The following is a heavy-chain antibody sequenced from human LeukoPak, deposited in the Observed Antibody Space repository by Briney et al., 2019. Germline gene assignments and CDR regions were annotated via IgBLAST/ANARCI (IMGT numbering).Heavy chain of an antibody. CDR3: ARYCSGGTCYVGLI. Sequence: GGSLRLSCAASGFTFSTYGTHWVRQAPGKGLEWVAVIRSDGSSEYYADSVKGRFIISRDNSKNTLYLQMNSLRAEDTAVYYCARYCSGGTCYVGLIWGQGTLVTVSS. D-gene: IGHD2-15*01. CDR1: GFTFSTYG. V-gene: IGHV3-33*01. CDR2: IRSDGSSE. J-gene: IGHJ4*02.